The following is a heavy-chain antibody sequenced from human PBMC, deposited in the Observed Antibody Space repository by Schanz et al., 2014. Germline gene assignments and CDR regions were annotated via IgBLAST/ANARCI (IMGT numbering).Heavy chain of an antibody. Sequence: QVQLVQSGAEVKKPGASVKVSCKASGYTFTSYGITWVRQALGQGLEWMGWISAYNGHTNYAPKFQDRVTMTTDTSTGITSLELRNLKSDDTAVYYCARDRVSFVRGPLGVDWGQGTQVIVSS. CDR3: ARDRVSFVRGPLGVD. D-gene: IGHD3-10*01. J-gene: IGHJ4*02. CDR1: GYTFTSYG. V-gene: IGHV1-18*01. CDR2: ISAYNGHT.